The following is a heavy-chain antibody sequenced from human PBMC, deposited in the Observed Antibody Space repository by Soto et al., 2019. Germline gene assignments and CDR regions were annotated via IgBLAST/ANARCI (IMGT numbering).Heavy chain of an antibody. V-gene: IGHV4-59*01. D-gene: IGHD2-15*01. CDR3: ARGRILYYYGMDV. Sequence: SETLSLTCTVSGGSISSYYWSWIRQPPGKGLEWIGYIYYSGSTNYNPSLKSRVTISVDTSKNQFSLKLSSVTAADTAVYYCARGRILYYYGMDVWGQGTTVTVSS. CDR2: IYYSGST. CDR1: GGSISSYY. J-gene: IGHJ6*02.